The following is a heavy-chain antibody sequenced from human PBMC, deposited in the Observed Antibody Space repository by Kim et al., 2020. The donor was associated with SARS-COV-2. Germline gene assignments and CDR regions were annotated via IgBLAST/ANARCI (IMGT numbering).Heavy chain of an antibody. CDR3: AREPILWFGVEYGMDV. Sequence: GGSLRLSCAASGFTFSSYEMNWVRQAPGKGLEWVSYISSSGSTIYYADSVKGRFTISRDNAKNSLYLQMNSLRAEDTAVYYCAREPILWFGVEYGMDVWGQGTTVTVSS. J-gene: IGHJ6*02. V-gene: IGHV3-48*03. CDR1: GFTFSSYE. D-gene: IGHD3-10*01. CDR2: ISSSGSTI.